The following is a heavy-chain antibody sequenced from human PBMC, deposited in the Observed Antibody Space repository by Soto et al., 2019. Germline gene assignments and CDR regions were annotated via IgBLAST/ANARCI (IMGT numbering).Heavy chain of an antibody. CDR1: GGTFSSYA. Sequence: QVQLVQSGAEVKKPGSSVKVSCKASGGTFSSYAISWVRQAPGQGLEWMGGIIPIFGTANYAQKFQGRVTITANESPSTAYMELSSLRSEDTAVYYCARNLATARPDRGYYYYGMDVWGQGTTVTVSS. V-gene: IGHV1-69*01. D-gene: IGHD6-6*01. CDR3: ARNLATARPDRGYYYYGMDV. J-gene: IGHJ6*02. CDR2: IIPIFGTA.